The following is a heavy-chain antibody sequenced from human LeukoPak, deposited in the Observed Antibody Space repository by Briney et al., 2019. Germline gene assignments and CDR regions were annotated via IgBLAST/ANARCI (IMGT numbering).Heavy chain of an antibody. CDR1: GGSISSGGYY. CDR3: ARGRHGLWFGEYYFDY. Sequence: PSQTLSLTCTVSGGSISSGGYYWSWIRQHPGKGLEWIGYIYYSGSTNYNPSLKSRVTISVDTSKNQFSLKLSSVTAADTAVYYCARGRHGLWFGEYYFDYWGQGTLVTVSS. D-gene: IGHD3-10*01. J-gene: IGHJ4*02. V-gene: IGHV4-31*03. CDR2: IYYSGST.